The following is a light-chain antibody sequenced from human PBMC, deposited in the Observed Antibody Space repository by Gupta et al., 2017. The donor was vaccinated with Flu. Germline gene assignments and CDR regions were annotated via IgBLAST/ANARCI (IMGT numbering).Light chain of an antibody. CDR2: KDN. Sequence: SFDLTQPPSVAVSPGQTAEITCPGDMLPKQYVYWYQQKPGRAPVLLIFKDNERPSGIPERFSGSTSGTVVTLTISRVQAEDEAHYYCQSLDTSGSPWVFGGGTKLTVL. J-gene: IGLJ3*02. CDR1: MLPKQY. V-gene: IGLV3-25*02. CDR3: QSLDTSGSPWV.